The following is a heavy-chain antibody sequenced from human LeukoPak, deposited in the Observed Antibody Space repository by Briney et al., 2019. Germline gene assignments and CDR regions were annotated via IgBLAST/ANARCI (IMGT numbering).Heavy chain of an antibody. Sequence: SETLSLTCAVSGGSISSSNWWSWVRQPTGKGLEWIGEIYHSGSTNYNPSLKSPVTISVDKSKNQFSLKLSSVTAADTAVYYCASRMTYYYGSGSGDWFDPWGQGTRVTVSS. V-gene: IGHV4-4*02. CDR1: GGSISSSNW. J-gene: IGHJ5*02. CDR2: IYHSGST. D-gene: IGHD3-10*01. CDR3: ASRMTYYYGSGSGDWFDP.